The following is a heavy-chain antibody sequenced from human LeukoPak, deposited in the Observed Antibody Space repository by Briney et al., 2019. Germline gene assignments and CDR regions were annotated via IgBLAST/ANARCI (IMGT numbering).Heavy chain of an antibody. J-gene: IGHJ5*02. CDR1: GYRFTNYW. V-gene: IGHV5-51*01. D-gene: IGHD3-10*01. Sequence: GESLKISCEGSGYRFTNYWIGWVRQLPGKGLEWMGIIYPGDSHTRYSPSFQDQVTISADMSINTAYLQWSSLKASDTAMYYCARGPYGYASSATLGSYNWFDPWGQGTLVTVSS. CDR2: IYPGDSHT. CDR3: ARGPYGYASSATLGSYNWFDP.